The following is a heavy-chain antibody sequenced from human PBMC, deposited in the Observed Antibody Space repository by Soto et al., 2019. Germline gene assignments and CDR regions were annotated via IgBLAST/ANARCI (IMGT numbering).Heavy chain of an antibody. J-gene: IGHJ6*02. CDR1: GGSISSYY. CDR2: MSYSGST. CDR3: ARDTLRVSYKSSGIDV. V-gene: IGHV4-59*01. D-gene: IGHD3-16*01. Sequence: PSETLSVTCTVSGGSISSYYWSWIRQPPGKGLEWIAYMSYSGSTKYNPSLKSRVTISVDTSKNQCSLKLSSVTAADKAVYYCARDTLRVSYKSSGIDVCGQGTTVTVS.